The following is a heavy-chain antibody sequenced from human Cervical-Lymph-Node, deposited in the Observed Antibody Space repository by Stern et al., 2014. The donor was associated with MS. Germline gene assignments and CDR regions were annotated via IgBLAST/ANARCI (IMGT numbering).Heavy chain of an antibody. CDR2: INAGGNTT. J-gene: IGHJ5*02. Sequence: EVQLVESGGGIVQPGGSLRLSCAVSGFTFSSYWMHWVRHAPGKGPVWVSQINAGGNTTDYADSVKGRFTISRDNAKNTLYVQMNSLRVEDTAVYFCARGFQGGFDPWGQGTLVTVSA. CDR1: GFTFSSYW. D-gene: IGHD3-16*01. CDR3: ARGFQGGFDP. V-gene: IGHV3-74*02.